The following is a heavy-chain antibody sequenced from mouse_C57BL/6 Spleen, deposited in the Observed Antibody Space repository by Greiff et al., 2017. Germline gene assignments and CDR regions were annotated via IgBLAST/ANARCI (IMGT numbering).Heavy chain of an antibody. J-gene: IGHJ4*01. V-gene: IGHV1-64*01. Sequence: QVQLQQPGAELVKPGASVKLSCKASGYTFTSYWMHWVKQRPGQGLEWIGMIHPNSGSTNYNEKFKSKATLTVDKSSSTAYMQLSSLTSEDSAVYYCAREAYDGYYPYYAMDYWGQGTSVTVSS. CDR3: AREAYDGYYPYYAMDY. D-gene: IGHD2-3*01. CDR2: IHPNSGST. CDR1: GYTFTSYW.